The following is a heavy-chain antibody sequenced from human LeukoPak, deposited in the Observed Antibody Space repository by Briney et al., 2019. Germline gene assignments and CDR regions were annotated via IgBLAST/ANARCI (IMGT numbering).Heavy chain of an antibody. Sequence: SEALSLTCSVSGGSISNNFWSWIRQPPGKGLEWIGYIHYTGNTNYNPSLKSRVTMSVDTSKSHFSLNLRSMTAADTAVYYCARGPGTDAFDIWGQGAMVTVSS. J-gene: IGHJ3*02. CDR2: IHYTGNT. CDR3: ARGPGTDAFDI. CDR1: GGSISNNF. V-gene: IGHV4-59*01.